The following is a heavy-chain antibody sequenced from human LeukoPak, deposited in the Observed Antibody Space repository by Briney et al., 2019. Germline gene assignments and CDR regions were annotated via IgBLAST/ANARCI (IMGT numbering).Heavy chain of an antibody. V-gene: IGHV3-48*04. CDR2: ISSSGSTI. J-gene: IGHJ4*02. CDR3: ARDWTFDY. Sequence: GGSLRLSCTVSGFTVSSNSMSWVRQAPGKGLEWVSYISSSGSTIYYADSVKGRFTISRDNAKNSLYLQMNSLRAEDTAVYYCARDWTFDYWGQGTLVTVSS. D-gene: IGHD3/OR15-3a*01. CDR1: GFTVSSNS.